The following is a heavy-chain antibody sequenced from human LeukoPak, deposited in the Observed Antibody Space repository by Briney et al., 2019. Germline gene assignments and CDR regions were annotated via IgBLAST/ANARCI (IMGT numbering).Heavy chain of an antibody. CDR3: ARRSSSSADLDY. V-gene: IGHV5-51*01. CDR2: IYPGDSDT. D-gene: IGHD6-6*01. CDR1: GYSLTTYW. J-gene: IGHJ4*02. Sequence: GESLKISCKASGYSLTTYWIGWVRQMPGKGLEWMGIIYPGDSDTRYSPSFQGQVTFSADKSISTAYLQWSSLKASDTAMYYCARRSSSSADLDYWGQGTLVTVSS.